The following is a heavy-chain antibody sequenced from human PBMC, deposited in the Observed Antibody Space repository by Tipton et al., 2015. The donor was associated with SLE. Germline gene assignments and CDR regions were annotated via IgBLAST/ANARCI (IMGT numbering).Heavy chain of an antibody. CDR3: AKARTGWYGTCYDY. V-gene: IGHV3-23*01. D-gene: IGHD6-19*01. CDR1: GFTISPYA. Sequence: SLRLSCAASGFTISPYAMSWVRQAPGKGLECVSIIGGGGGTYYADSVKGRFTISRDNSENTLYLQMSSLRVDDTAVYYCAKARTGWYGTCYDYWGQGALVTVSS. J-gene: IGHJ4*02. CDR2: IIGGGGGT.